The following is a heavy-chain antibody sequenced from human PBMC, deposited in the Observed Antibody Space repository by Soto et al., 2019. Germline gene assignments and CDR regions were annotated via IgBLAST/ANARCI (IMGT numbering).Heavy chain of an antibody. CDR2: ISSSSSTI. V-gene: IGHV3-48*02. D-gene: IGHD5-18*01. CDR1: GFTFSSYS. CDR3: ARDHVEDVDTAMVTYFDY. Sequence: EVQLVESGGGLVQPGGSLRLSCAASGFTFSSYSMNWVRQAPGKGLEWVSYISSSSSTIYYADSVKGRFTISRDNAKNSLYQQMNSLRDEDTAVYYCARDHVEDVDTAMVTYFDYWGQGTLVTVSS. J-gene: IGHJ4*02.